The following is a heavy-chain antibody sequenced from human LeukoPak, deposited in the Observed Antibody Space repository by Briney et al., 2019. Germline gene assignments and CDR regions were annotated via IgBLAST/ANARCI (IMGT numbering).Heavy chain of an antibody. CDR2: ISGSGGST. CDR1: GFTFSSYA. J-gene: IGHJ6*02. D-gene: IGHD3-10*01. V-gene: IGHV3-23*01. Sequence: GGSLRLSCAAYGFTFSSYAMSWVRQAPGKGLEWVSAISGSGGSTYYADSVKGRFTISRDNSKNTLYLQMNSLRAEDTAVYYCAKLPDSMYYYGSADYYGMDVWGQGTTVTVSS. CDR3: AKLPDSMYYYGSADYYGMDV.